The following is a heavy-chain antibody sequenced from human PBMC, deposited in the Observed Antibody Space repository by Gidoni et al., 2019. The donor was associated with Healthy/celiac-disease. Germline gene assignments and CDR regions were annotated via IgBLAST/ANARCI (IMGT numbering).Heavy chain of an antibody. D-gene: IGHD3-22*01. CDR1: GFTFRSYA. J-gene: IGHJ4*02. CDR3: VRDSSGYYYRGSLPIDY. CDR2: ISSNGGST. V-gene: IGHV3-64D*08. Sequence: EVQLVESGGGLVRPGGSLSLSCSASGFTFRSYAMPWVRQAPGKGLEYVSAISSNGGSTYYADSVKGRFTISRDNSNNTLYLQMSSLRAEDTAVYYCVRDSSGYYYRGSLPIDYWGQGTLVTVSS.